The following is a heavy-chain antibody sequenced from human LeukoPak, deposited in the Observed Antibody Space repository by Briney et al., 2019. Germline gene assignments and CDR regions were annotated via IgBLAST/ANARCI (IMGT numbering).Heavy chain of an antibody. D-gene: IGHD4-17*01. V-gene: IGHV4-4*07. Sequence: SETLSLTCTVSGGSISSYYWSWIRQPAGKGLEWIGRIYTSGTSNYNPSLKSRVTMSIDTPKNHFSLNLSSVTAADTAVYYCARASVIMTTVTNWFDPWGQGTLVTVSS. CDR3: ARASVIMTTVTNWFDP. CDR2: IYTSGTS. J-gene: IGHJ5*02. CDR1: GGSISSYY.